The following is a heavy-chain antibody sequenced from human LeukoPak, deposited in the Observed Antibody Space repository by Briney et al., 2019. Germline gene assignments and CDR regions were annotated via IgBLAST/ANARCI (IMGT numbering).Heavy chain of an antibody. CDR3: ARDYDYGANWASFDI. V-gene: IGHV3-48*04. Sequence: GGSLRLSCAASGFTFSSYSMNWVRQAPGKGLEWVSYISSSSSTIYYADSVKGRFTISRDNAKNSLYLQMNSLRAEDTAVYYCARDYDYGANWASFDIWGQGTMVTVSS. J-gene: IGHJ3*02. CDR2: ISSSSSTI. D-gene: IGHD4/OR15-4a*01. CDR1: GFTFSSYS.